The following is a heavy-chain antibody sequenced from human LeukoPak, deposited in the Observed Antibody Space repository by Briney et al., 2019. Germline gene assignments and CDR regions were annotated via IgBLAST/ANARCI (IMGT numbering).Heavy chain of an antibody. V-gene: IGHV4-34*01. CDR1: GGSFSGYY. D-gene: IGHD5-18*01. Sequence: PSETLSLTWAVYGGSFSGYYWSWIRQPPVKGLEWIGEINHSGSTNYNPSLKSRVTISVDTSKNQFSLKLSSVTAADTAVYYCASGYSYGSGYWGQGTLVTVSS. CDR3: ASGYSYGSGY. J-gene: IGHJ4*02. CDR2: INHSGST.